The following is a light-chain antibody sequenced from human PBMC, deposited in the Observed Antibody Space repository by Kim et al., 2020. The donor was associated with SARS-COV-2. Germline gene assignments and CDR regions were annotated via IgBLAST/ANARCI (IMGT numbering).Light chain of an antibody. V-gene: IGKV1-39*01. CDR1: QSIDTY. J-gene: IGKJ1*01. CDR2: AAS. Sequence: AFVGDRVTITCRASQSIDTYLNWYQHRPGKVPNRLIYAASSLQTGTPSRFSGSRSGTNFTLTITSLQPEDFATYYCQQSYRSWTFGQGTKVDIK. CDR3: QQSYRSWT.